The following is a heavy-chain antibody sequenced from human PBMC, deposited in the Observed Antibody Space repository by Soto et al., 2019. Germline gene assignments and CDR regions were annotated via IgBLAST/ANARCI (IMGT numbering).Heavy chain of an antibody. D-gene: IGHD6-13*01. CDR1: DYTFTSYG. J-gene: IGHJ4*02. CDR3: ARSGSSWNLREFDY. V-gene: IGHV1-18*01. Sequence: GASVKVSCKASDYTFTSYGIIWVRQAPGQGLEWIGWISVYNGNTNYAQKFRGRVTMTTDISMTTAYMEMRSLRSDDTAVYYCARSGSSWNLREFDYWGQGTLVTVSS. CDR2: ISVYNGNT.